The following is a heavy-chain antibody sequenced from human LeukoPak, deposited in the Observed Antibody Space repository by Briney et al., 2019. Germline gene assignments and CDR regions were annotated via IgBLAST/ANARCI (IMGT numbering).Heavy chain of an antibody. CDR1: GFTFSSYG. CDR2: ISYDGSNK. V-gene: IGHV3-30*18. J-gene: IGHJ6*02. CDR3: AKDSHGQWQTRGMDV. Sequence: PGGSLRLSCAASGFTFSSYGMHWVRQAPGKGLEWVAVISYDGSNKYYADSVKGRFTISRDNSKNTLYLQMNSLRAEDTAVYYCAKDSHGQWQTRGMDVWGHGTTVTVSS. D-gene: IGHD6-19*01.